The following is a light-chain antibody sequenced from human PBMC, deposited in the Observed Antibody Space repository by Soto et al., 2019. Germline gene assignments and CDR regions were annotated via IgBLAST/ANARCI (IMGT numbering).Light chain of an antibody. CDR1: QGINNY. Sequence: DDQLTQSPSSLSASVGDRVTITCRASQGINNYLAWYQQKPGKVPHLLIYAASTLQSGVPSRFSGSGFGTDLTITISSLPTRDLATYYCQKFSSVPIFGGVTKVEI. CDR3: QKFSSVPI. CDR2: AAS. J-gene: IGKJ4*01. V-gene: IGKV1-27*01.